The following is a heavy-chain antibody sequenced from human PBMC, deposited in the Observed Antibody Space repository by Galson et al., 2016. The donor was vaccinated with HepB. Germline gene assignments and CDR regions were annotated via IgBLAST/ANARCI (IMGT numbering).Heavy chain of an antibody. CDR2: ITGSGGST. V-gene: IGHV3-23*01. CDR3: AKVTGGSSWAFDY. Sequence: SLRLSCAASGFTFGSYPMSWVRQAPGKGLEWVSFITGSGGSTYYAGSMKGRFTISRDSSKNTLYLQMKSLRADDTAVYYCAKVTGGSSWAFDYWGQGILVIVSS. D-gene: IGHD2-2*01. J-gene: IGHJ4*02. CDR1: GFTFGSYP.